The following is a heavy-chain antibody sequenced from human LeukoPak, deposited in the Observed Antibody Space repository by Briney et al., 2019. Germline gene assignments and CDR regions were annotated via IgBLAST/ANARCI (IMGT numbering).Heavy chain of an antibody. CDR3: ARALTTLTYEGY. Sequence: PGGSLRLSCAASGFSFTTYGFHWVRQAPGKGLEWVSSISGSNSYIFYADSVKGRFTVSRDNAKDSLYLQMNSLRAEDTAVYYCARALTTLTYEGYWGQGTLVTVSS. CDR2: ISGSNSYI. CDR1: GFSFTTYG. J-gene: IGHJ4*02. D-gene: IGHD1-1*01. V-gene: IGHV3-21*01.